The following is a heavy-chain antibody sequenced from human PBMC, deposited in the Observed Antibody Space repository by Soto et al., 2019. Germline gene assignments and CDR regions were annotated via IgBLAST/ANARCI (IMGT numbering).Heavy chain of an antibody. CDR2: INPSGGST. V-gene: IGHV1-46*03. CDR1: GYAFTSYY. J-gene: IGHJ3*02. CDR3: ARGFGITFGGVTRPGAFDI. Sequence: ASLKLSCKSSGYAFTSYYIHWVRQAPGQGLEWMGIINPSGGSTSYAQKFQGRVTMTRDTSTSTVYMELSSLRSEDTAVYYCARGFGITFGGVTRPGAFDILG. D-gene: IGHD3-16*01.